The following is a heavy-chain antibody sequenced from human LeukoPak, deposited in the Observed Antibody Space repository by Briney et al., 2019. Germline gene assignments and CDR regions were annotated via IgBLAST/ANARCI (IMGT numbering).Heavy chain of an antibody. CDR2: ISSNGGST. D-gene: IGHD6-13*01. CDR1: GFTFSSYA. J-gene: IGHJ4*02. Sequence: PGGSLRLSCSTSGFTFSSYAMNWVRQAPGKGLEYVSAISSNGGSTYYADSVKGRFTISRDYSKNTVYLQMSSLRPEDTAVYYCVKALSSSYYSDLDSWGQGTLVTVS. V-gene: IGHV3-64D*06. CDR3: VKALSSSYYSDLDS.